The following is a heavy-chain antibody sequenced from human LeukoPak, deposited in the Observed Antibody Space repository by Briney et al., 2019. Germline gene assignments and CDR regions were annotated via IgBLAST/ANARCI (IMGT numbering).Heavy chain of an antibody. CDR3: AREGVLQRYSMDV. Sequence: GGSLRLSCAASGFTFSSYAMHWVRQAPGKGLEWVSSISSSSSYIYYADSVKGRFTISRDNAKNSLYLQMNSLRAEDTAVYCCAREGVLQRYSMDVWGQGTTVTVSS. J-gene: IGHJ6*02. D-gene: IGHD4-11*01. CDR1: GFTFSSYA. V-gene: IGHV3-21*01. CDR2: ISSSSSYI.